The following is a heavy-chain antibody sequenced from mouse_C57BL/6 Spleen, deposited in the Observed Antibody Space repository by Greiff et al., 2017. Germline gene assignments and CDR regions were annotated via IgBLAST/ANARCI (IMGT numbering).Heavy chain of an antibody. Sequence: QVQLQQPGAELVKPGASVKMSCTASGYTFTSSWIPWVKQRPGQGLEWIGDIYPGSGSTNYNGKFKSKATLTVDTSSSTAYMQLSSLTSEDSAVYYCARDQYYFDYWGQGTTRTVSS. CDR3: ARDQYYFDY. V-gene: IGHV1-55*01. CDR1: GYTFTSSW. J-gene: IGHJ2*01. CDR2: IYPGSGST.